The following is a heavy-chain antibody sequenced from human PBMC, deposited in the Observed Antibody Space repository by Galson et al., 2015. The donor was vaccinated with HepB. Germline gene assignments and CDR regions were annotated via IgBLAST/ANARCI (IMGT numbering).Heavy chain of an antibody. CDR1: GGSIIRNYYY. CDR2: IYYSGTT. D-gene: IGHD3-10*01. V-gene: IGHV4-39*01. J-gene: IGHJ4*02. Sequence: SETLSLTCTVSGGSIIRNYYYWGWIRLPPGKGLEWIGTIYYSGTTYYSPSLKSRVTISVDTSKKQFTLKLNSVTAADTAVYYCARRGGDASGTYYHDYWGQGILVTVSS. CDR3: ARRGGDASGTYYHDY.